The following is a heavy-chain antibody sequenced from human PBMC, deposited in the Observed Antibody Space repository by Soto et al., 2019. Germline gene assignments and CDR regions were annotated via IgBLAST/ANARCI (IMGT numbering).Heavy chain of an antibody. D-gene: IGHD1-26*01. CDR3: ARGSIVGATPFDY. CDR2: IYSGGST. J-gene: IGHJ4*02. CDR1: GFTVSSNY. V-gene: IGHV3-53*01. Sequence: PGGSLRLSCAASGFTVSSNYMSWVRQAPGKGLEWVSVIYSGGSTYYADSVKGRFTISRDNSENTLYLQMNSLRAEDTAVYYCARGSIVGATPFDYWGQGTLVIVSS.